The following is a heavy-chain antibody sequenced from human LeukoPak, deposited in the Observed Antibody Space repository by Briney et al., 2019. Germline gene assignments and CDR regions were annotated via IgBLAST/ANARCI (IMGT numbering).Heavy chain of an antibody. CDR3: ARNLKEYDYYYYYMDV. CDR1: GGTLSSYA. CDR2: IIPIFGTA. J-gene: IGHJ6*03. D-gene: IGHD2/OR15-2a*01. Sequence: SVKVSCKASGGTLSSYAIRWVRQAPGQGLEWMGRIIPIFGTANYAQKFQGRVTITTDESTSTAYMELSSLRSEDTAVYYCARNLKEYDYYYYYMDVWGKGTSVTVSS. V-gene: IGHV1-69*05.